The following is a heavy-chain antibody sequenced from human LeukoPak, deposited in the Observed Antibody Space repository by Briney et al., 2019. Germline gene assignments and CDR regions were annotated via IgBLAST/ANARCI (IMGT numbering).Heavy chain of an antibody. V-gene: IGHV1-46*01. CDR3: ARVSNRYDSSGYSFRY. CDR2: INPSGGST. J-gene: IGHJ4*02. Sequence: ASGKVSCKASGYTFTSYYMHWVRQAPGQGLEWMGIINPSGGSTSYAQKFQGRVTMTRDTSTSTVYMGLSSLRSEDTAVYYCARVSNRYDSSGYSFRYWGQGTLVTVSS. CDR1: GYTFTSYY. D-gene: IGHD3-22*01.